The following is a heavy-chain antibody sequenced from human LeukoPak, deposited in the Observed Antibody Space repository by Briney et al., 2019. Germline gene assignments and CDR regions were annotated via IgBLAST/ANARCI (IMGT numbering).Heavy chain of an antibody. CDR1: GGSISSYY. V-gene: IGHV4-4*07. J-gene: IGHJ4*02. CDR2: IHPSGST. D-gene: IGHD6-19*01. Sequence: SETLSLTCTVSGGSISSYYWTWIRQSAGKGLEWIGRIHPSGSTNYNPSLEGRVTMSVDTSKNQFSLKVTSVTATDTGVYYCARAPEFSSGWLLDCWGQGSLVTVSS. CDR3: ARAPEFSSGWLLDC.